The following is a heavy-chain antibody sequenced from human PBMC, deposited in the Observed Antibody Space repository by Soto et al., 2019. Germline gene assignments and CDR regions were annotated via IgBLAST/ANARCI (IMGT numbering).Heavy chain of an antibody. J-gene: IGHJ4*02. V-gene: IGHV3-11*01. CDR3: ARDGFDYDTSGDYFGY. CDR2: ISISGTTI. CDR1: GFTLSDYY. Sequence: GGSLRLSCAASGFTLSDYYMTWIRQAPGKGLEWVSDISISGTTIHYADSVRGRFTISRDNAKNSLWLQMNTLRAEDTAVYYCARDGFDYDTSGDYFGYWGQGTLVTVSS. D-gene: IGHD3-22*01.